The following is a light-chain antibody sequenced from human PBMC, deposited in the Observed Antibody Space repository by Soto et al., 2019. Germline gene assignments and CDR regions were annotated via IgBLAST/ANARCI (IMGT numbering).Light chain of an antibody. V-gene: IGKV1-5*03. CDR2: KAS. J-gene: IGKJ1*01. Sequence: IQLTQSPSTLSASVGDRVTITCRASQGISSYLAWYQQKPGKAPKLLIYKASTLESGVPSRFSGSGSGTEFTLTISSLQPDDFATYYCQQYDNYSKTFGQGTKVDI. CDR1: QGISSY. CDR3: QQYDNYSKT.